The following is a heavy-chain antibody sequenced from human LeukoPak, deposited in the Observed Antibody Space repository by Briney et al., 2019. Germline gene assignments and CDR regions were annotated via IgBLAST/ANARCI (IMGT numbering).Heavy chain of an antibody. CDR3: AREGVATTSFDY. Sequence: GGSLRLSSAASGFTFSTYWIHWVRQAPGKGLVWVSRISSDGSSTTYADSVKGRFTISRDNAKNTLYLQMNSLRAEDTAVYSCAREGVATTSFDYWGQGTLVTVSS. J-gene: IGHJ4*02. CDR1: GFTFSTYW. CDR2: ISSDGSST. V-gene: IGHV3-74*01. D-gene: IGHD5-12*01.